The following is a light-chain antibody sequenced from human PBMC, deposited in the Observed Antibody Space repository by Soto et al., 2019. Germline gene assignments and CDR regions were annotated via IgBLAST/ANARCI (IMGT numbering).Light chain of an antibody. J-gene: IGKJ5*01. CDR1: QSVSSH. V-gene: IGKV3-11*01. CDR2: DAS. CDR3: QQRCSAIT. Sequence: IVLTQSPATLSLSPGERAALSFRASQSVSSHLAWFQQRPGQAPRLLIYDASNRANGIPARFSGRGSGTDFTLTISSLEPEDFAVYYCQQRCSAITFGQGTRLEIK.